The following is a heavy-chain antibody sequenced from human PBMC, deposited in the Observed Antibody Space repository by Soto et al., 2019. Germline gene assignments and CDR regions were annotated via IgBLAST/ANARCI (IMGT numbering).Heavy chain of an antibody. CDR1: GFTFSRYS. J-gene: IGHJ4*02. Sequence: GGSLRLSCAASGFTFSRYSMSWVRQAPGKGLEWVSAISGSGGSTYYADSVKGRFTISRDNSKNTLYLQMNSLRAEDTAVYYCAKARYYDILTGYFDYWGQGTLVTVSS. CDR3: AKARYYDILTGYFDY. D-gene: IGHD3-9*01. CDR2: ISGSGGST. V-gene: IGHV3-23*01.